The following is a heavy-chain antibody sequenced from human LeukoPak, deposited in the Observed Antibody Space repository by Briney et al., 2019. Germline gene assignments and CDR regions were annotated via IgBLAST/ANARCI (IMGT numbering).Heavy chain of an antibody. Sequence: GESLTLSCAVSGFTFSSSSMNWVRQAAGKVRECVSNISITSNSRYYADAVKGRFTISRDNDNNSLYPHMNSLRAEDTAVYYCASGYSSGPVYWGQGTLVTVSS. D-gene: IGHD6-19*01. J-gene: IGHJ4*02. CDR2: ISITSNSR. V-gene: IGHV3-48*04. CDR1: GFTFSSSS. CDR3: ASGYSSGPVY.